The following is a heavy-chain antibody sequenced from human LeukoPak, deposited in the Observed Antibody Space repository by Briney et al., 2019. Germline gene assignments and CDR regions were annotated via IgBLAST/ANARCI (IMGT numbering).Heavy chain of an antibody. D-gene: IGHD1-26*01. CDR3: ARSRVGADAFNI. J-gene: IGHJ3*02. CDR2: ITTSGDT. CDR1: GFTPRSYD. V-gene: IGHV3-13*04. Sequence: GGSLRLSCAASGFTPRSYDIHWVRQAPGKGLEWISGITTSGDTYYAGSVMGRFTISREDARKSLYLQMSSLRPGDTAVYYCARSRVGADAFNIWGQGTVVTVSS.